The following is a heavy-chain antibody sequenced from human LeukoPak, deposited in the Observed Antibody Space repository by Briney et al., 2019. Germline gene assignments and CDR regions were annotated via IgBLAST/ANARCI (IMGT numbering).Heavy chain of an antibody. CDR2: IRYDGSNK. D-gene: IGHD3-3*01. Sequence: GGSLRLSCAASGFTFSSYGMHWVRQAPGKGLEWVAFIRYDGSNKYYADSVKGRFTISRDNSKNTLYLEMNSLRTNDTAVYYCANTGVATFDYWGQGTLVTVSS. CDR1: GFTFSSYG. CDR3: ANTGVATFDY. J-gene: IGHJ4*02. V-gene: IGHV3-30*02.